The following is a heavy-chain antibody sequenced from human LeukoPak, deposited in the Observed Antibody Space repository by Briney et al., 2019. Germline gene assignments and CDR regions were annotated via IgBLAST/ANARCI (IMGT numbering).Heavy chain of an antibody. Sequence: GGSLRLSCAASGFTFSSYAMHWVRQAPGKGLEWVAVISYDGSNKYYADSVKGRFTISRDNSKNTLYLQMNSLRAEDTAVYYCARGGPYYYDSSGYYSTYFDYWGQGTLVTVSS. D-gene: IGHD3-22*01. V-gene: IGHV3-30-3*01. CDR3: ARGGPYYYDSSGYYSTYFDY. J-gene: IGHJ4*02. CDR2: ISYDGSNK. CDR1: GFTFSSYA.